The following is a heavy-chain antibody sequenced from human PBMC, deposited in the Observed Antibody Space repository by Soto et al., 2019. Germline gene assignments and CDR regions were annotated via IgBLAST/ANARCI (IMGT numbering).Heavy chain of an antibody. CDR3: AKERVVVTAPLDY. J-gene: IGHJ4*02. CDR2: ISGSGGST. V-gene: IGHV3-23*01. CDR1: GFTFSTYA. D-gene: IGHD2-21*02. Sequence: GGSLRLSCAASGFTFSTYAMSWVRQAPGKGLEWVSGISGSGGSTYYADSVKGRFTISRDNPKNTLYLQMNTLRAEDTAVYYCAKERVVVTAPLDYWGQGTLVTVSS.